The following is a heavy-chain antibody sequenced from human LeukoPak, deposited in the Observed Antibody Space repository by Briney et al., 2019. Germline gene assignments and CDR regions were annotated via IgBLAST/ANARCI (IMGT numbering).Heavy chain of an antibody. J-gene: IGHJ4*02. D-gene: IGHD1-26*01. CDR1: GFDFSNYG. Sequence: GGSLRLSCAASGFDFSNYGMYWVRQAPGKGLEWVAFIRYDGTNTYYADSVKGRFTISRDNSKNTLYLQMNSLTAEDTAVFYCAKDYVEDSGSWVPVYWRQGTLVTVSS. CDR2: IRYDGTNT. CDR3: AKDYVEDSGSWVPVY. V-gene: IGHV3-30*02.